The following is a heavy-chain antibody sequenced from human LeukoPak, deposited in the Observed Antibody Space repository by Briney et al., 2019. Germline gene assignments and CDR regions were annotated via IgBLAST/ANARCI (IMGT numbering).Heavy chain of an antibody. D-gene: IGHD5-18*01. CDR3: ARDGGYSYGRTSNWFDP. J-gene: IGHJ5*02. CDR2: IIPILGIA. Sequence: SVKVSCKGSGYSFTSYDINWVRQATGQGLEWMGRIIPILGIANYAQKFQGRVTITADKSTSTAYMELSSLRSEDTAVYYCARDGGYSYGRTSNWFDPWGQGTLVTVSS. CDR1: GYSFTSYD. V-gene: IGHV1-69*04.